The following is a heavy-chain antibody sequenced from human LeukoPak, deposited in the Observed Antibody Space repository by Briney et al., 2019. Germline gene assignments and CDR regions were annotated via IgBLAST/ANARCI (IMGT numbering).Heavy chain of an antibody. D-gene: IGHD2-21*01. Sequence: SVKVSCKASGGTFTSYAISWVRQAPGQGLEWMGRIIPIFGTANYAQKFQGRVTITTDESTSTAYMELSSLRSEDTAVYYCARERFGGGAWNYVDYWGQGTLVTVSS. J-gene: IGHJ4*02. CDR1: GGTFTSYA. V-gene: IGHV1-69*05. CDR3: ARERFGGGAWNYVDY. CDR2: IIPIFGTA.